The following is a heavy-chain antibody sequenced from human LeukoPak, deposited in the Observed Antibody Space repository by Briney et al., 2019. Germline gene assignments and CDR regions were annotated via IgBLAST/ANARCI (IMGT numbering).Heavy chain of an antibody. CDR3: TRDSGYNAFDI. D-gene: IGHD5-12*01. Sequence: GVLRLSCAASGFTFSSSWMAWVRQAPGKGLEWVGNIKEDGTAKNYVVSVRGRFTISRDNAKNSLYLQMNSLRGEDTAVYYCTRDSGYNAFDIWGQGTMVTVSS. CDR1: GFTFSSSW. CDR2: IKEDGTAK. V-gene: IGHV3-7*01. J-gene: IGHJ3*02.